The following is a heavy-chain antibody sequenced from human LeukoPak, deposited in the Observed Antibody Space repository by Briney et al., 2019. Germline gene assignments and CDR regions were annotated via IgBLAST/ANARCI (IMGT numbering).Heavy chain of an antibody. V-gene: IGHV5-10-1*01. D-gene: IGHD3-22*01. CDR2: IDPSDSYT. CDR3: ARVPKSNYDSSGYSDY. J-gene: IGHJ4*02. Sequence: GESLKISCKGSGYSFTSYWISWVRQMPGKGLEWMGRIDPSDSYTNYSPSFQGHVSISADKSNSTVYLQWSSLKASDTAMYYCARVPKSNYDSSGYSDYWGQGTLVTVSS. CDR1: GYSFTSYW.